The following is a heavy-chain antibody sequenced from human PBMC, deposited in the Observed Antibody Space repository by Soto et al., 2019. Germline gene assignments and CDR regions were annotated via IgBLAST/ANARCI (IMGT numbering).Heavy chain of an antibody. V-gene: IGHV3-21*01. Sequence: EVQLVESGGGLVKPGGSLRLSCAASGFTFSSYSMNWVRQAPGKGLEWVSSISSSSSYIYYADSVKGRFTISRDNAKNSLYLQMNSLRAEDTAVDYCASDERNYYGSGSSFDYWGQGTLVTVSS. CDR2: ISSSSSYI. J-gene: IGHJ4*02. CDR3: ASDERNYYGSGSSFDY. D-gene: IGHD3-10*01. CDR1: GFTFSSYS.